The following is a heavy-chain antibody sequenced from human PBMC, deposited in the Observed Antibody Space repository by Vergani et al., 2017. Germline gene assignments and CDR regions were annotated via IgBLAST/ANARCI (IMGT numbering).Heavy chain of an antibody. J-gene: IGHJ4*02. CDR2: ISYDGSNK. Sequence: QVQLVESGGGVVQPGRSLRLSCAASGFTFSSYGMHWVRQAPGKGLEWVAVISYDGSNKYYADSVKGRFTISRDNSKNTLYLQMNSLRAEDTAVYYCAIDMEENNDYGDYRVPGCVDYWGQGTLVTVSS. CDR3: AIDMEENNDYGDYRVPGCVDY. V-gene: IGHV3-30*03. CDR1: GFTFSSYG. D-gene: IGHD4-17*01.